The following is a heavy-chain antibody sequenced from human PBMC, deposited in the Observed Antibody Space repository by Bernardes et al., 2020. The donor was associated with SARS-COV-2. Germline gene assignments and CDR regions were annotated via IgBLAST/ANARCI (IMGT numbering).Heavy chain of an antibody. V-gene: IGHV3-30*18. CDR1: GFTVSSYG. D-gene: IGHD3-9*01. CDR3: AKVSHPYYDILTGYYTGYYYYGMDV. Sequence: GNLSRSFAASGFTVSSYGMHWVRPAPGKGLEWVAVISYDGSNKYYADSVKGRFTISRDNSKNTLYLQMNSLRAEDTAVYYCAKVSHPYYDILTGYYTGYYYYGMDVWCQGTTFTVSS. CDR2: ISYDGSNK. J-gene: IGHJ6*02.